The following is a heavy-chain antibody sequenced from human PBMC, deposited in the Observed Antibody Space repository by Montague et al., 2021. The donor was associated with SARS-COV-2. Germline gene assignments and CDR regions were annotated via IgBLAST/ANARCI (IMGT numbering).Heavy chain of an antibody. CDR2: IYWDDDK. Sequence: PALVKPTQTLTLTCTFSGFSLSTSGVGVGWIRQPPGKALEWLALIYWDDDKRYSPSLKSRLTITKDTSKNQVVLTMTNMDPVDTATYYCARRSPIAVAGPYFDYWGQGTLVTVSP. V-gene: IGHV2-5*02. J-gene: IGHJ4*02. D-gene: IGHD6-19*01. CDR1: GFSLSTSGVG. CDR3: ARRSPIAVAGPYFDY.